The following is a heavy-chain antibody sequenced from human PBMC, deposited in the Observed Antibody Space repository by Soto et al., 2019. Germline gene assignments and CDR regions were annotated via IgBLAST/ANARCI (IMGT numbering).Heavy chain of an antibody. CDR2: ISSSSSTI. J-gene: IGHJ4*02. Sequence: PGGSLRLSCAASGFTFSSYSMNWVRQAPGKGLEWVSYISSSSSTIYYADSVKGRFTISRDNAKNSLYLQMNSLRAEDTAVYYCARTSHLDWPDYWGQGTLVTVSS. D-gene: IGHD3-9*01. CDR3: ARTSHLDWPDY. CDR1: GFTFSSYS. V-gene: IGHV3-48*01.